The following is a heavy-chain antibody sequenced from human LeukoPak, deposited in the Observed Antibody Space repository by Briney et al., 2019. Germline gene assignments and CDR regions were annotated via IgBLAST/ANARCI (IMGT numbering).Heavy chain of an antibody. CDR2: IYHSGST. V-gene: IGHV4-34*01. Sequence: SETLSLTCAVYGESFSDYYWTWIRQSPGKGLEWIGEIYHSGSTNYNPSLKSRVTISVDTSKNQFSLKLSSVTAPDTAVYFCARGPYSYDSSGAFDIWGQGKMVTVSS. D-gene: IGHD3-22*01. CDR1: GESFSDYY. CDR3: ARGPYSYDSSGAFDI. J-gene: IGHJ3*02.